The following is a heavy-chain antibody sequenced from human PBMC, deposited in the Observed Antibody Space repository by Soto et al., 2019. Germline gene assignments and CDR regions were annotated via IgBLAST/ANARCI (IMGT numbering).Heavy chain of an antibody. D-gene: IGHD6-19*01. CDR3: AKDSDSSGWYYFDY. Sequence: GGSLRLSCAASGFTFSSYGMHWVRQAPGKGLEWVAVISYDGSNKNYADSVKGRFTISRDNSKNTLYLQMNSLRAEDTAVYYCAKDSDSSGWYYFDYWGQGTLVTVSS. V-gene: IGHV3-30*18. CDR2: ISYDGSNK. CDR1: GFTFSSYG. J-gene: IGHJ4*02.